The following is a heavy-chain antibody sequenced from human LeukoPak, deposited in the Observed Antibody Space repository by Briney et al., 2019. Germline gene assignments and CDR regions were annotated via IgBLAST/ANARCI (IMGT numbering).Heavy chain of an antibody. Sequence: SGPTLVKPTQTLTLTCTFSGFSLSTSGVGVGWIRRPPGKALEWLALIYWNDDKRYSPSLKSRLTITKDTSKNQVVLTMTNIDPVDTATYYCAHRRFLDSSGYFDYWGQGTLVTVSS. CDR2: IYWNDDK. V-gene: IGHV2-5*01. CDR1: GFSLSTSGVG. J-gene: IGHJ4*02. D-gene: IGHD3-22*01. CDR3: AHRRFLDSSGYFDY.